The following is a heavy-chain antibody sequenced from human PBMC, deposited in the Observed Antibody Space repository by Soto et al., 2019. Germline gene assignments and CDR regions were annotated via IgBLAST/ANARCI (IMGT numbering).Heavy chain of an antibody. Sequence: HPGGSLRLSCETSGFIFNSYGMHWVRQAPGKGLEWVAVISYDGSKKHYADSVKGRLTISRDNSKKTVYVLMNSLRAEDTAVYYCVKGRGGDYGYYFDDWGQGTLVTVSS. CDR1: GFIFNSYG. J-gene: IGHJ4*02. CDR2: ISYDGSKK. CDR3: VKGRGGDYGYYFDD. V-gene: IGHV3-30*18. D-gene: IGHD4-17*01.